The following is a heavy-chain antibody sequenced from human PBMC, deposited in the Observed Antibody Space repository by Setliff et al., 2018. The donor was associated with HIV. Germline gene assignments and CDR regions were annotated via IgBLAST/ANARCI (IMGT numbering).Heavy chain of an antibody. CDR1: GGTFSSYA. J-gene: IGHJ6*02. V-gene: IGHV1-69*13. D-gene: IGHD3-10*01. CDR2: IIPIFGTT. CDR3: ARGSYYYYYYYYGMDV. Sequence: GASVKVSCKASGGTFSSYAFSWVRQAPGQGLEWMGGIIPIFGTTKHTQKFQGRVTITADESTSTAYMELSSLRSEDTAVYYCARGSYYYYYYYYGMDVWGQGTTVTVSS.